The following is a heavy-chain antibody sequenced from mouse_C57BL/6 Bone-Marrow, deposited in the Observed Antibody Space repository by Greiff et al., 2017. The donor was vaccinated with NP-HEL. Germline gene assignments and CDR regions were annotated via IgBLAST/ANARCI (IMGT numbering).Heavy chain of an antibody. CDR1: GYTFTTYP. V-gene: IGHV1-47*01. J-gene: IGHJ1*03. CDR3: ASGGYDYDWYFDV. CDR2: FHPYNDDT. D-gene: IGHD2-4*01. Sequence: VKLMESGAELVKPGASVKMSCKASGYTFTTYPIEWMKQNHGKSLEWIGNFHPYNDDTKYNEKFKGKATLTVEKSSSTVYLELSRLTSDDSAVYYCASGGYDYDWYFDVWGTGTTVTVSS.